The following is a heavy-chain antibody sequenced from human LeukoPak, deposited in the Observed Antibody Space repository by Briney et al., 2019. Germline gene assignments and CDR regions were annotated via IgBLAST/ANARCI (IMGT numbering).Heavy chain of an antibody. CDR1: GFTFISYE. J-gene: IGHJ4*02. CDR3: ARNDYNFDY. D-gene: IGHD3-16*01. V-gene: IGHV3-48*03. Sequence: GGCLRPSRAASGFTFISYEMNWVRPAPGEGLEWVSYISSSGSTIYYADSVQGRFTISRDNAKNSLYLQMSSLRAEDTAVYYCARNDYNFDYWGQGTLVTVSS. CDR2: ISSSGSTI.